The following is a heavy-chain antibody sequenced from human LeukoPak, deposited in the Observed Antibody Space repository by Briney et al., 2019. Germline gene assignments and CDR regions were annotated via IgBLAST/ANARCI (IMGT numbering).Heavy chain of an antibody. CDR1: GFTFSSDW. J-gene: IGHJ4*02. CDR3: ARGGWYYFDY. Sequence: GGSLRLSCAASGFTFSSDWMSWVRQAPGKGLEWVACIKQDGGEIYYVDSVKGRFTISRDNSKNSLYLQMNSLRAEDTAVYYCARGGWYYFDYWGQGTLVTVPS. V-gene: IGHV3-7*04. CDR2: IKQDGGEI. D-gene: IGHD6-19*01.